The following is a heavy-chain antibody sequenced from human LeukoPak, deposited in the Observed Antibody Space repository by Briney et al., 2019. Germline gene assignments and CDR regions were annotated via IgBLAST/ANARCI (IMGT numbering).Heavy chain of an antibody. J-gene: IGHJ5*02. Sequence: SETLSLTCTVSGGSISSGDYYWSWIRQPPGKGLEWIGYIYYSGSTYYNLSLKSRVTISVDTSKNQFSLKLSSVTAADTAVYYCARATAKNWFDPWGQGTLVTVSS. CDR2: IYYSGST. V-gene: IGHV4-30-4*01. D-gene: IGHD4-17*01. CDR3: ARATAKNWFDP. CDR1: GGSISSGDYY.